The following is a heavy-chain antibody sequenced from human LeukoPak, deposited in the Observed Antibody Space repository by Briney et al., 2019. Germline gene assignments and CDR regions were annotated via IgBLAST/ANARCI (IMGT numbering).Heavy chain of an antibody. CDR1: GYTFTGNY. Sequence: GASVKVSCKASGYTFTGNYMHWVRQAPGQGLEWMGWINPNSGGTNYAQKFQGRVTMTRDTSISTAYMELSRLRSDDTAVYYCARVWEDSSGYYPWYFDYWGQGTLVTVSS. V-gene: IGHV1-2*02. CDR2: INPNSGGT. CDR3: ARVWEDSSGYYPWYFDY. J-gene: IGHJ4*02. D-gene: IGHD3-22*01.